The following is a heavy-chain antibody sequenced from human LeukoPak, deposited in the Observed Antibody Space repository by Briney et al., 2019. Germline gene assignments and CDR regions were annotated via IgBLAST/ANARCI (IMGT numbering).Heavy chain of an antibody. Sequence: ASVKVSCKASGYTFTSYGISWVRQAPGQGLEWMGWISAYNGNTNYAQKLQGRVTMTTDTSTSTAYMELRSLRSDDTAVYYCARVSSSWYDNWFDPWGQGTLVTVSS. V-gene: IGHV1-18*01. CDR3: ARVSSSWYDNWFDP. CDR2: ISAYNGNT. CDR1: GYTFTSYG. J-gene: IGHJ5*02. D-gene: IGHD6-13*01.